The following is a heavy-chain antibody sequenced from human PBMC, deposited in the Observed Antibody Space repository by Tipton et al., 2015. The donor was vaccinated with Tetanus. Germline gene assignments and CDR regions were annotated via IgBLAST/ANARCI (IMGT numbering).Heavy chain of an antibody. V-gene: IGHV3-7*01. CDR2: INRNGGGK. J-gene: IGHJ6*03. Sequence: SLRLSCSASGFIFSNYWMSWVRQAPGKRLEWVANINRNGGGKYYVDSVKGRFTISRDEAKKSVYLEMSSLTVGDTAVYYCARDRGEDWTNFYYMDVWGKGATVIVSS. CDR1: GFIFSNYW. D-gene: IGHD1-1*01. CDR3: ARDRGEDWTNFYYMDV.